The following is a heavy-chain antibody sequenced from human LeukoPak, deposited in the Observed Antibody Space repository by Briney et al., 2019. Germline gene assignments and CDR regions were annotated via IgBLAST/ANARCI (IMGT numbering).Heavy chain of an antibody. CDR1: GFTFDDYA. CDR3: AKDIGVGAPNHDAFDI. CDR2: ISWNSGSI. V-gene: IGHV3-9*01. J-gene: IGHJ3*02. D-gene: IGHD1-26*01. Sequence: PGGSLRLSCAASGFTFDDYAMHWVRQAPGKGLEWVSGISWNSGSIGYADSAKGRFTISRDNAKNSLYLQMNSLRAEDTALYYCAKDIGVGAPNHDAFDIWGQGTMVTVSS.